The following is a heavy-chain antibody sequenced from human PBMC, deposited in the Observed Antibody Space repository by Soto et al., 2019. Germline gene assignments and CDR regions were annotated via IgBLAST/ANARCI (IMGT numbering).Heavy chain of an antibody. J-gene: IGHJ4*02. Sequence: EVLLVESGGGLIQPGGSLRLSCAASGFTVSSRYMSWVRQAPGKGLEWVSVIYTDGRTFYADSVKGRFTISRDNSKNTLYLQMDSLRAEDTAVYYCARGVTVGVTGPDYWGQGKLVTVSS. CDR1: GFTVSSRY. CDR2: IYTDGRT. D-gene: IGHD1-20*01. CDR3: ARGVTVGVTGPDY. V-gene: IGHV3-53*01.